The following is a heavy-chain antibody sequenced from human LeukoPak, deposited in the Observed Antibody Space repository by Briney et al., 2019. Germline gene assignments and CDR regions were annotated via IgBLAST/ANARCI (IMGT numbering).Heavy chain of an antibody. J-gene: IGHJ4*02. CDR1: GFPFSSHG. D-gene: IGHD5-12*01. CDR3: AKDGAWLRFDD. CDR2: ISPGGGPT. Sequence: GGSLGLSCAGSGFPFSSHGMNWVRQAPGKGLEWVSGISPGGGPTYYADSVRGRFSISRDDLKDTLYLQMKNLRAEDTAVYYCAKDGAWLRFDDWGQGILVTVSS. V-gene: IGHV3-23*01.